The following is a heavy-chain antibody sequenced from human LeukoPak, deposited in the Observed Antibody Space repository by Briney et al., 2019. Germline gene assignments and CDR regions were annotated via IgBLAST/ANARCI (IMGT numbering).Heavy chain of an antibody. CDR1: GGSFSGYY. J-gene: IGHJ4*02. V-gene: IGHV4-34*01. Sequence: SETLSLTCAVYGGSFSGYYWSWIRQPPGKGLEWTGEINHSGSTNYNPSLKSRVTISVDTSKNQFSLKLSSVTAADTAVYYCARGRGWELRRLNYFGYWGQGTLVTVSS. CDR2: INHSGST. D-gene: IGHD1-26*01. CDR3: ARGRGWELRRLNYFGY.